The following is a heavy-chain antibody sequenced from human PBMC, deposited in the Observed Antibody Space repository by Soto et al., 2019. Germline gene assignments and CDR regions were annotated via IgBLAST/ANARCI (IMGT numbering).Heavy chain of an antibody. CDR1: GFIFSSYA. CDR2: ISGRGGTI. CDR3: TRGSASGAFDY. V-gene: IGHV3-23*01. D-gene: IGHD2-8*02. J-gene: IGHJ4*02. Sequence: EVQLLESGGDLLQPGGSLRLSCAASGFIFSSYAMGWVRQAPGKGLEWVSAISGRGGTIYYADSVKGRFTISRDNSKNTLYLQMNTLRGQDSAVYYCTRGSASGAFDYWGQGALVIVSS.